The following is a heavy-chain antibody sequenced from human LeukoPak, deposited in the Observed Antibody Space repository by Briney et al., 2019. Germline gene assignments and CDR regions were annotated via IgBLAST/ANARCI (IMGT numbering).Heavy chain of an antibody. J-gene: IGHJ4*02. Sequence: PGESLKISCKGSGYRLTSYWLGWGRQMPGKGPEWMGIISPGDSDTRYSPSFEGQVTISADMSISTAYLQWSSLKASDSVMYYCARHLYYDYVWGSYRRYYFGYWGQGTLVTVSS. CDR1: GYRLTSYW. CDR3: ARHLYYDYVWGSYRRYYFGY. CDR2: ISPGDSDT. V-gene: IGHV5-51*01. D-gene: IGHD3-16*02.